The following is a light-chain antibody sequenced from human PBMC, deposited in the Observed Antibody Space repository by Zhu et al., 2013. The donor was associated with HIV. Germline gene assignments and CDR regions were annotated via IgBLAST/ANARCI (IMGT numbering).Light chain of an antibody. CDR2: DSD. V-gene: IGLV1-51*01. CDR1: SSNIGNNF. Sequence: QSVLTQPPSVSAAPGQTVTISCSGTSSNIGNNFVSWYQQLPGTAPKLLIYDSDKRPSGIPARFSGSKSGTSATLTIAGLQTGDEADYYCATWDTSLSTGVFGGGTRLTVL. CDR3: ATWDTSLSTGV. J-gene: IGLJ3*02.